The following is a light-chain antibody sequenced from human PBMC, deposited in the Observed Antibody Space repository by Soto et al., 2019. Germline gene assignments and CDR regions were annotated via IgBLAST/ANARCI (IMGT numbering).Light chain of an antibody. V-gene: IGKV1-33*01. Sequence: DIQMTQSPSSLSASVGDRVTITCQASQDISNYLNWYQQKPGKAPKLLIYDASNLETGVPSRFSGSGSGTDFTFTISSLQPEDIATYYCQQYDNLGDGTFGGGTKVDIK. CDR3: QQYDNLGDGT. CDR2: DAS. CDR1: QDISNY. J-gene: IGKJ4*01.